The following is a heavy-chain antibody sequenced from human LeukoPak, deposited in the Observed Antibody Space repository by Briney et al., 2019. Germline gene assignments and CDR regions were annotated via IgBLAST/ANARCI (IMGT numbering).Heavy chain of an antibody. CDR3: ARDRGGYTYGFNY. Sequence: GGSLRLSCVASGFTFSSFSMSWVRQAPGKGLEWVSSISSSSSYIYYADSVKGRFTISRDNAKNSLYLQMNSPRAEDTAVYYCARDRGGYTYGFNYWGQGTLVTVSS. CDR1: GFTFSSFS. V-gene: IGHV3-21*01. J-gene: IGHJ4*02. D-gene: IGHD5-18*01. CDR2: ISSSSSYI.